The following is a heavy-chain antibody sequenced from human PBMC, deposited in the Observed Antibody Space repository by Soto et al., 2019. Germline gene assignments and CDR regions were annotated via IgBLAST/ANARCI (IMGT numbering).Heavy chain of an antibody. D-gene: IGHD3-10*01. CDR3: ARVRFGELLDGNWFDP. J-gene: IGHJ5*02. CDR2: ISSSGSTI. CDR1: ELSLSDYY. Sequence: GVSLRLSCGASELSLSDYYMSWFRKAPGKGLEWVSCISSSGSTIYYADSVKGRFTISRDNAKNSLYLQMNSLRAEDTAVYYCARVRFGELLDGNWFDPWGQGTLVTVSS. V-gene: IGHV3-11*01.